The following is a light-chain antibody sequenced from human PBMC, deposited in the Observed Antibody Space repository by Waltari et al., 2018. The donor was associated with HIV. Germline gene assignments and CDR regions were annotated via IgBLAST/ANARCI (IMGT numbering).Light chain of an antibody. CDR3: SSYTDSDSLL. V-gene: IGLV2-14*01. CDR1: TSDIGIYDL. CDR2: GFN. J-gene: IGLJ2*01. Sequence: QSALTQPASVSGSPGQAITISCTGDTSDIGIYDLVSRYTKYPDKAARLIMYGFNTRPSGISNRFSGSKSGNSASLTIAALQGDDEADYYCSSYTDSDSLLFGGGTKLTVL.